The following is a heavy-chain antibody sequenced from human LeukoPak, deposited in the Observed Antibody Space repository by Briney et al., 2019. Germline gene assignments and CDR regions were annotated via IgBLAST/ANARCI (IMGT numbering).Heavy chain of an antibody. V-gene: IGHV4-59*11. D-gene: IGHD6-19*01. CDR1: GGSISSHY. CDR2: IYNNGRT. Sequence: SETLSLTCTVSGGSISSHYWSWIRQPPGKGLEWIGCIYNNGRTNYNPSLTSRVTISVVASKNQFSLKLTSLTAADTAVYYCARAPEQWLIPPFFDYWGQGTLVNVSS. CDR3: ARAPEQWLIPPFFDY. J-gene: IGHJ4*02.